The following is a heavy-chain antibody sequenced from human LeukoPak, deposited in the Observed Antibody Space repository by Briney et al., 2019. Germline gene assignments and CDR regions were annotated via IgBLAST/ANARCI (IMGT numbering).Heavy chain of an antibody. D-gene: IGHD4-17*01. V-gene: IGHV3-20*04. CDR3: ARAQTYGDYRLLLDY. Sequence: GGSLRLPCAASGFTFGDYGMSWVRQAPGKGLEWVSGLNWDGGTTGHADSVKGRFTISRDNAKNSLYLQMNSLRAEDTALYYCARAQTYGDYRLLLDYWGQGTLVTVSS. CDR1: GFTFGDYG. CDR2: LNWDGGTT. J-gene: IGHJ4*02.